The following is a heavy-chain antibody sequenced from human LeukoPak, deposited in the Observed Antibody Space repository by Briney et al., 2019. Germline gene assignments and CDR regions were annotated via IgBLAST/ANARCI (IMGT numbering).Heavy chain of an antibody. CDR3: AKELGDPDY. V-gene: IGHV3-30*18. Sequence: PGGSLRLSCAASGFTFSNFAVSWVRQAPGKGLEWVAVISYAGSNKYYAESVKGRFTISRDNSKNTVYLQMNSLRAEDTAVYYCAKELGDPDYWGQGTLVTVSS. D-gene: IGHD1-26*01. CDR2: ISYAGSNK. CDR1: GFTFSNFA. J-gene: IGHJ4*02.